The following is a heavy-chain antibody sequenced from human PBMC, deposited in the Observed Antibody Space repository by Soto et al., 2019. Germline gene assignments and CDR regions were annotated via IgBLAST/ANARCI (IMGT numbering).Heavy chain of an antibody. V-gene: IGHV3-23*01. CDR3: ANHIAAAGTDGYYYYIDV. D-gene: IGHD6-13*01. CDR1: GFTFSSYA. CDR2: ISGSGGST. Sequence: EVQLLESGGGLVQPGGSLRLSCAASGFTFSSYAMSWVRQAPGKGLEWVSAISGSGGSTYYADSVKGRFTISRDNSKHTLYLQMNSLRAEDTAVDYCANHIAAAGTDGYYYYIDVWGKGTTVTVSS. J-gene: IGHJ6*03.